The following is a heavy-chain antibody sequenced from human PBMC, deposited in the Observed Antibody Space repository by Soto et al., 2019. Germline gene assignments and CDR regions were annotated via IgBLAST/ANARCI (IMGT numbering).Heavy chain of an antibody. Sequence: SETLSLTCTVSGGSISSYYWSWIRQPPGKGLEWIGYIYYSGSTNYNPSLKSRVTISVDTSKNQFSLKLSSVTAADTAVYYCARDRVVINPRHYYYYGMDVWGQGTTVTVSS. CDR1: GGSISSYY. V-gene: IGHV4-59*01. CDR3: ARDRVVINPRHYYYYGMDV. J-gene: IGHJ6*02. D-gene: IGHD3-22*01. CDR2: IYYSGST.